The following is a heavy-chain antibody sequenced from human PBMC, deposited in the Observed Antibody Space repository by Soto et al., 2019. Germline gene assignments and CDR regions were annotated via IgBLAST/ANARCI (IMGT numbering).Heavy chain of an antibody. D-gene: IGHD3-22*01. V-gene: IGHV3-21*01. CDR2: ISSSTTYI. Sequence: GGSLRLSCAASGFTFSTYSMTWVRQAPGKGLEWVSSISSSTTYIYYADSVKGQFTISRDNTKNSLYLQMNSLRAADTAIYYCARGTADYYDSSGYFEYWGQGTLVTAPQ. CDR1: GFTFSTYS. CDR3: ARGTADYYDSSGYFEY. J-gene: IGHJ4*02.